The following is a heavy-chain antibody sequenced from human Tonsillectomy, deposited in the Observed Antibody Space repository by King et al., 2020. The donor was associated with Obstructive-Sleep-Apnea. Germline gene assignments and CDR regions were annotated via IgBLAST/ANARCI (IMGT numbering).Heavy chain of an antibody. CDR3: VRANYYTFEY. Sequence: VQLVESGGGLVQPGGSLRLSCAASDFMFSAHWMTWVRQATGKGLEWVAAINKDGSEKYYVDSVKGRFTVSRDNAENSLFLQMNGLRVDDTAVYYCVRANYYTFEYWGQGTLVTVSS. CDR2: INKDGSEK. D-gene: IGHD3-10*01. J-gene: IGHJ4*02. V-gene: IGHV3-7*01. CDR1: DFMFSAHW.